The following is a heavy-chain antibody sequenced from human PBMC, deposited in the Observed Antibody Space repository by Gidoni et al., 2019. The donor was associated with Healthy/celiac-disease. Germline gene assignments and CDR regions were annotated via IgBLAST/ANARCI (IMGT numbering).Heavy chain of an antibody. J-gene: IGHJ4*02. D-gene: IGHD2-15*01. CDR2: IWYDGSNK. CDR3: ARDTVADGGTSFDY. CDR1: GFTFSSYG. Sequence: QVQLVESGGGVVQPGRSLRLSCAASGFTFSSYGMHWVRQAPGKGLEWVAVIWYDGSNKYYADSVKGRFTISRDNSKNTLYLQMNSQRAEDTAVYYCARDTVADGGTSFDYWGQGTLVTVSS. V-gene: IGHV3-33*01.